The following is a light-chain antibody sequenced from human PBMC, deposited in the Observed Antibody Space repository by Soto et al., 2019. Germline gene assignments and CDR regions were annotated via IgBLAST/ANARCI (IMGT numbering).Light chain of an antibody. CDR1: QSVAGN. CDR3: QQYNNWPIT. J-gene: IGKJ5*01. V-gene: IGKV3-15*01. Sequence: EIVMTQSPATLSVSPGETATLSCRASQSVAGNLAWYQQKPGQPPRLLIYGASTRATGIPARFSGSGSGTEFTLSISSLQSEDFAVYYCQQYNNWPITFGQGTRLEI. CDR2: GAS.